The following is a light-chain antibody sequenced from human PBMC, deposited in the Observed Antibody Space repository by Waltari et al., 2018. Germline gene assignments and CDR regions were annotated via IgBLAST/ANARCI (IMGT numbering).Light chain of an antibody. Sequence: SYELTQPPSVSVSPGQTASITCSGDKLGDKYACWYQQKPCQSPLLVIYQDSKRPSVFPERFSGSNAGNTATLTISGTQAMDDADYYCQAWDSSTAVFGGGTKLTVL. CDR1: KLGDKY. CDR3: QAWDSSTAV. V-gene: IGLV3-1*01. J-gene: IGLJ2*01. CDR2: QDS.